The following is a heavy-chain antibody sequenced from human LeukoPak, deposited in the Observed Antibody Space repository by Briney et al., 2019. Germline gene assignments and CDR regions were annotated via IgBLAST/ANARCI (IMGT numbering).Heavy chain of an antibody. CDR1: GYTLTELS. V-gene: IGHV1-24*01. D-gene: IGHD2-15*01. CDR2: FDPEDGET. J-gene: IGHJ6*02. Sequence: ASVKVSCKVSGYTLTELSMHWVRQAPGKGLEWMGGFDPEDGETIYAQKSQGRVTMTEDTSTDTAYMELSSLRSEDTAVYYCATDYCSGGSCSLDMDVWGQGTTVTVSS. CDR3: ATDYCSGGSCSLDMDV.